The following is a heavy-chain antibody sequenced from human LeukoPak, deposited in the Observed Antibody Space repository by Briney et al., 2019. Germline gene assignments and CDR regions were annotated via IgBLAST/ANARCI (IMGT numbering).Heavy chain of an antibody. CDR2: ISHEGSIK. D-gene: IGHD3-9*01. CDR1: GFTLSSYD. Sequence: GGSLRLSCAASGFTLSSYDMHWVRQPPGKGLEWLAVISHEGSIKYHADSVRGRFTISRDNSHNTLFLQMNSLRAEDTAVYYCARHFTTGSIDHWGQGNLVTVSS. V-gene: IGHV3-30-3*01. CDR3: ARHFTTGSIDH. J-gene: IGHJ4*02.